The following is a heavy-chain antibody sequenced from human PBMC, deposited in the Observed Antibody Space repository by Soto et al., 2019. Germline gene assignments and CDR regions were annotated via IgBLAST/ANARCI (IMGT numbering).Heavy chain of an antibody. CDR2: ITTSGANT. CDR3: ANRGKYYFDQ. J-gene: IGHJ4*02. CDR1: EFTVSSSA. V-gene: IGHV3-23*01. Sequence: EVQLLESGGGLVQPGGSLRLSCAAFEFTVSSSAMSWVRQAPGKGLEWVSVITTSGANTYYADSVKGRFTISRNNSRNTLYLQMNTLRAEDTAVYYCANRGKYYFDQWGQGTLVTVSS.